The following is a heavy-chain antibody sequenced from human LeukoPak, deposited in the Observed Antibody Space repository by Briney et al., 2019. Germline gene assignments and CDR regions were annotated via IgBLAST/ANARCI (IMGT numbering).Heavy chain of an antibody. CDR2: ISAYNGNI. V-gene: IGHV1-18*04. D-gene: IGHD2-2*01. CDR1: GYTFTSYG. CDR3: ARDMTDIVVVPAANDAFDI. Sequence: ASVKVSCKASGYTFTSYGISWVRQAPGQGLEWMGWISAYNGNINYAQKLQGRVTMTTDTSTSTAYMELRSLRSDDTAVYYCARDMTDIVVVPAANDAFDIWGQGTMVTVSS. J-gene: IGHJ3*02.